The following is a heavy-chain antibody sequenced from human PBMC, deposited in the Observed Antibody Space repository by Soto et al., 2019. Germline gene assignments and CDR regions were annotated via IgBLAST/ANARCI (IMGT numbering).Heavy chain of an antibody. D-gene: IGHD5-18*01. CDR1: GVSITSGGHF. V-gene: IGHV4-31*03. Sequence: QVQLQESGPGLVKPSQTLSLTCTVSGVSITSGGHFWSWIRQLPGMGLESIVYTHYSPSPYYDPSLKSRVSISLDTSKNQFSLELTSVTAADTAVYYCARGRGYGYGIDYWGQGTLVTVSS. CDR2: THYSPSP. CDR3: ARGRGYGYGIDY. J-gene: IGHJ4*02.